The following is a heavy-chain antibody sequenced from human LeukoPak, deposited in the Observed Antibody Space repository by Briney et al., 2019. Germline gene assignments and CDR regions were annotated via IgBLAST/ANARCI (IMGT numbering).Heavy chain of an antibody. V-gene: IGHV1-46*01. J-gene: IGHJ4*02. Sequence: GASVKVSCKASGYTFTSYFMHWVRQAPRQGLEWMGIIDPSGGSTSYAQKFQGRVTMTRDTSTSTVYMELSSLRSEDTAMYYCASDWDSGYGAFDFWGQGTLVTVSS. CDR3: ASDWDSGYGAFDF. CDR1: GYTFTSYF. CDR2: IDPSGGST. D-gene: IGHD5-12*01.